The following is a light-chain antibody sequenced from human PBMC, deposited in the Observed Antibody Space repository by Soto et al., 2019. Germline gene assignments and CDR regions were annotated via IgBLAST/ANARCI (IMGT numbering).Light chain of an antibody. CDR3: QSYDTSLSVFHV. V-gene: IGLV1-40*01. CDR1: SSNIGAGYD. Sequence: QAVVTQPPSVSGAPGQRVTISCTGSSSNIGAGYDVHWYQQLPGTAPKLLIYGNNNRPSGVPDRFSGSKSGTSASLAITGLQAEDEADYYCQSYDTSLSVFHVFGTGTKLTVL. CDR2: GNN. J-gene: IGLJ1*01.